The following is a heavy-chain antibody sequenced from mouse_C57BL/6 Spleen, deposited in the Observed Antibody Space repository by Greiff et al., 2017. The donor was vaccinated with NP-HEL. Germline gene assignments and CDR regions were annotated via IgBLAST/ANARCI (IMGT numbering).Heavy chain of an antibody. Sequence: VQLQQPGAELVRPGTSVKLSCKASGYTFTSYWMHWVKQRPGQGLEWIGGIDPSDSYTNYNQKFKGKATLTVDTSSSTAYMQLSSLTSEDSAVYYCARRTTVVATDFDYWGQGTTLTVSS. CDR1: GYTFTSYW. CDR3: ARRTTVVATDFDY. J-gene: IGHJ2*01. CDR2: IDPSDSYT. V-gene: IGHV1-59*01. D-gene: IGHD1-1*01.